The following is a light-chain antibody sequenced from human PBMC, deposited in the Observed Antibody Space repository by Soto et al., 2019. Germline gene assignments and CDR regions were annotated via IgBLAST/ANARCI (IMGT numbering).Light chain of an antibody. Sequence: QSVLTQPRSVSGSPGQSVTISCTGTSSDIGAYKYVSWYQQHPGKAPKVMIHDVSERPSGVPDRFSGSKSGNTASLTISRLQAEDEGDYYCCSYAGSYTWVFGGGTKLTVL. CDR1: SSDIGAYKY. CDR3: CSYAGSYTWV. CDR2: DVS. J-gene: IGLJ3*02. V-gene: IGLV2-11*01.